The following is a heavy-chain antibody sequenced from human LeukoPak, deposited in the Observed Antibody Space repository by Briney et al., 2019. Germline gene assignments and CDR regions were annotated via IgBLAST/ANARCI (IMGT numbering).Heavy chain of an antibody. CDR1: GGTFSSYA. CDR3: ARYCSSTSCYYYYGMDV. D-gene: IGHD2-2*01. CDR2: IIPIFGTA. J-gene: IGHJ6*04. V-gene: IGHV1-69*06. Sequence: EASVKVSCKASGGTFSSYAISWVRQAPGQGLEWMGGIIPIFGTANYAQKFQGRVTITADKSTSTAYMELSSLRSEDTAVYYCARYCSSTSCYYYYGMDVWGKGITVTVSS.